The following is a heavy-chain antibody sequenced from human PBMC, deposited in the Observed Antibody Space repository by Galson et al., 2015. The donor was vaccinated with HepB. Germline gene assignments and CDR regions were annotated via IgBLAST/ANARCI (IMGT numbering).Heavy chain of an antibody. V-gene: IGHV1-8*02. CDR1: GYTFSSYD. CDR3: ARGYSRTPRLDCTKGVFDTSEAYYSGRPV. J-gene: IGHJ6*02. CDR2: MNPNGGNT. Sequence: SVKVSCKASGYTFSSYDINWVRQATGQGLEWMGWMNPNGGNTGYAQKFQGRVTMTRNTTISTAYMELSSLRSEDTAVYYCARGYSRTPRLDCTKGVFDTSEAYYSGRPVSGPGTPDTAS. D-gene: IGHD2-8*01.